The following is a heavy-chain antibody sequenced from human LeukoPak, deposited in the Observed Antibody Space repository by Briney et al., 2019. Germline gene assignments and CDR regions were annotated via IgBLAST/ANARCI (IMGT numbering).Heavy chain of an antibody. D-gene: IGHD2-8*01. CDR2: MNPSGRT. Sequence: SETLSLTCGVYGGSLSGFYWNWIRQPPGKGLEWIGEMNPSGRTTYNPSLKSRVSMSLDTSKNQFSLKLSSVTAADTAVYYCARGLKPYCTNGVCYTGDFWGQGTLVTVSS. CDR3: ARGLKPYCTNGVCYTGDF. CDR1: GGSLSGFY. J-gene: IGHJ4*02. V-gene: IGHV4-34*01.